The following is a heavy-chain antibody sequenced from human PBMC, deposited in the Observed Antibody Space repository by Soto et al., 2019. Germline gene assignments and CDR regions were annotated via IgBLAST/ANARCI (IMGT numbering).Heavy chain of an antibody. J-gene: IGHJ4*02. D-gene: IGHD2-2*01. CDR1: GFSLSTRDVG. CDR3: AHCRGGVASF. Sequence: QITLNESGPTLVKPTQTLTLTCTFSGFSLSTRDVGVGWIRQPPGEALEWLGVVYWDDDKTYSPSLKSRLTITNDTSKNQVVLRMTTMDPVDTATYYCAHCRGGVASFWGQGTLVTVSS. CDR2: VYWDDDK. V-gene: IGHV2-5*02.